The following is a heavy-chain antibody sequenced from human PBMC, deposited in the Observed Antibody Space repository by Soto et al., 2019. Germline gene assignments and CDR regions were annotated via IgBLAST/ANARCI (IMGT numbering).Heavy chain of an antibody. D-gene: IGHD2-2*01. CDR2: IIPIFATA. CDR3: ARSVSFRYQLLKRGMDV. V-gene: IGHV1-69*13. J-gene: IGHJ6*02. CDR1: GGTFSSDA. Sequence: SVKVSCKASGGTFSSDAISWVRQAPGQGLELMGGIIPIFATANYAQKFQGRVMITVDESTSTAYMELSSLRSEDTAVYYCARSVSFRYQLLKRGMDVWGQGTTVTVYS.